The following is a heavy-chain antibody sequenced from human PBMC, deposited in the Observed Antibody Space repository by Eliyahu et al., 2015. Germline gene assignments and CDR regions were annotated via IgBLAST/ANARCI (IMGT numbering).Heavy chain of an antibody. V-gene: IGHV3-13*05. D-gene: IGHD3-10*01. Sequence: EVQLVESGGGLVQPGGSLXXSXXASGFXFNLYDMPWVRQSAEKGLEWVSGIGAAGDPYYPDSVKGRFTISREDADNSLFLQMNSLRAADTAVYFCARATGGSLLHAFDIWGQGTVVTVS. CDR3: ARATGGSLLHAFDI. CDR1: GFXFNLYD. CDR2: IGAAGDP. J-gene: IGHJ3*02.